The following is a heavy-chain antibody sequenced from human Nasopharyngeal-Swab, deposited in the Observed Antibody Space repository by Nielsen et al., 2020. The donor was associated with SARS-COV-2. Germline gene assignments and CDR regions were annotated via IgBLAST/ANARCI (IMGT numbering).Heavy chain of an antibody. CDR1: GGSILSSTYY. Sequence: SETLSLTCTVSGGSILSSTYYWGWLRQPPGKRLEWIVRIYYSGSTYYNPPLKNPLTMSVDMSQNQFSLKLYSVTAADTAVYYCASSGLLHPFDYWGPGTLVTVSS. V-gene: IGHV4-39*01. D-gene: IGHD2-21*01. J-gene: IGHJ4*02. CDR2: IYYSGST. CDR3: ASSGLLHPFDY.